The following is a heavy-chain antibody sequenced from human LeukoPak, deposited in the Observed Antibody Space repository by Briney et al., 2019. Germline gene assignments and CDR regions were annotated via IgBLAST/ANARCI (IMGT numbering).Heavy chain of an antibody. V-gene: IGHV1-2*06. D-gene: IGHD5-24*01. CDR1: GYSFTGYY. Sequence: GASVKVSSKASGYSFTGYYIHWVRQAPGQGLEWMGRISPRSGTDYVQKFQGRVTMTRDTSVSTAYMELSRLKSDDTAVYYCARDLTSDGYNAWGQGTLVTVSS. CDR2: ISPRSGT. CDR3: ARDLTSDGYNA. J-gene: IGHJ5*02.